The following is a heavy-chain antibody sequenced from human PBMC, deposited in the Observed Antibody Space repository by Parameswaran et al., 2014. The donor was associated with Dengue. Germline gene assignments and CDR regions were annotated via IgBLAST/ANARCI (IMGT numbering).Heavy chain of an antibody. V-gene: IGHV3-30*18. J-gene: IGHJ3*01. Sequence: WIRQPPGKGLEWVAVISYDGSNKHYADSVKGRFTISRDNSKNTLYLQMNSLRTEDTAVYYCAELAMVRGLVDAFDLWGQGTMVTVSS. CDR2: ISYDGSNK. CDR3: AELAMVRGLVDAFDL. D-gene: IGHD3-10*01.